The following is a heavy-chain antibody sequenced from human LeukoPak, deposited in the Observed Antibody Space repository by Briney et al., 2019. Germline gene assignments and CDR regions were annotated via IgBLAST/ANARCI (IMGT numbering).Heavy chain of an antibody. CDR3: ARHTGEGSHFQH. V-gene: IGHV5-51*01. Sequence: GESLMISCKGSGYRFTDYWIAWVRQMPGKGLEWMGIIYPGDSDSRYSPSFQGQVTFSADKSISTAYLQWSSLKASDTAMYYCARHTGEGSHFQHWGQGSLVTVSS. CDR2: IYPGDSDS. CDR1: GYRFTDYW. D-gene: IGHD3-16*01. J-gene: IGHJ1*01.